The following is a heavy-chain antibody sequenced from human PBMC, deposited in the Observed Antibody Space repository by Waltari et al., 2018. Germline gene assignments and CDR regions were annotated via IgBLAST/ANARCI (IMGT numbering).Heavy chain of an antibody. CDR3: ARQSAPRGYSTYYFDY. CDR2: IYHSGST. CDR1: GYSISSGYY. D-gene: IGHD6-13*01. V-gene: IGHV4-38-2*01. J-gene: IGHJ4*02. Sequence: QVQLQESGPGLVKPSETLSLTCAVSGYSISSGYYWGWIRQPPGKGLEWIGSIYHSGSTYYNPSLKSRVTISVDTSKNQFSLKLSSVTAADTAVYYCARQSAPRGYSTYYFDYWGQGTLVTVSS.